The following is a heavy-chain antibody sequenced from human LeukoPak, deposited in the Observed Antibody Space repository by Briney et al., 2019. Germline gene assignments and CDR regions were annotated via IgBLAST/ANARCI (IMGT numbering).Heavy chain of an antibody. V-gene: IGHV4-38-2*01. CDR1: GYSISSGYY. J-gene: IGHJ6*03. CDR2: ICHSGST. Sequence: SETLSLTCAVSGYSISSGYYWGGIRQPPGKGLEWIGSICHSGSTYYNPSLKSRVIMSVDTSKNQFSLKLSSVTAADTAVYYCASHQGYYYYMDVWGKGTTVTVSS. CDR3: ASHQGYYYYMDV.